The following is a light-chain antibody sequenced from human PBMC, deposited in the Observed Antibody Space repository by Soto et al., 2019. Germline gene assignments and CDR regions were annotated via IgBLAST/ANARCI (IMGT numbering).Light chain of an antibody. J-gene: IGKJ1*01. CDR1: QTISSW. V-gene: IGKV1-5*03. Sequence: DIQMTQSPSTLSRSVRDRVTITCRAIQTISSWLAWYQQKPGKAPKLLSYKASTLKSGVPSRFSGSGSGTEFTLTISSLQPDDFATYYCQHYNSYSEAFGQGTKVELK. CDR2: KAS. CDR3: QHYNSYSEA.